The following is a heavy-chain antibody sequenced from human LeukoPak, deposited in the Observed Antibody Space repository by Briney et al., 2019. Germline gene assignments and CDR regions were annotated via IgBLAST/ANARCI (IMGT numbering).Heavy chain of an antibody. D-gene: IGHD2-2*01. CDR2: ISAYNGDR. CDR3: ARVGEYCTGISCLDY. CDR1: GYTFTSYG. J-gene: IGHJ4*02. V-gene: IGHV1-18*01. Sequence: ASVKVSCKASGYTFTSYGISWVRQAPGQGLEWMGWISAYNGDRSYAQKLQGRVTMTTDTSTSTAYMELKSLGSDDTAVYYCARVGEYCTGISCLDYWSQGTLVTVSS.